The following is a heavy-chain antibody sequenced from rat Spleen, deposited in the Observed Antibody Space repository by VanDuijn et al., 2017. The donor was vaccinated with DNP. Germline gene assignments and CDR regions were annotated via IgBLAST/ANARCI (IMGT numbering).Heavy chain of an antibody. CDR1: GFTFSDYY. V-gene: IGHV5-22*01. D-gene: IGHD1-4*01. Sequence: EVQVVESGGGSVQPGRSLKLSCAASGFTFSDYYMAWVRQAPTKGLEWVAYTNYAGGSTYNGDSVKGRFKIYRDNAKSTLYLQINSLSSEDMATYYCARHVLPLRVWDYWGQGVMVTVSS. CDR2: TNYAGGST. J-gene: IGHJ2*01. CDR3: ARHVLPLRVWDY.